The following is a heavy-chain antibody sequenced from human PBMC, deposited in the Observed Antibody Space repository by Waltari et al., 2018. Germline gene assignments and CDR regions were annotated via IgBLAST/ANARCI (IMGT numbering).Heavy chain of an antibody. Sequence: VQLVESGGGVVQPGGSLRLSCAASGFTFSSYGMHGVRQAPGKGLEWVAFIRYDGSNKYYADSVKGRFTISRDNSKNTLYLQMNSLRAEDTAVYYCAKEDSTGYFDYWGQGTLVTVSS. CDR2: IRYDGSNK. D-gene: IGHD2-8*02. CDR1: GFTFSSYG. V-gene: IGHV3-30*02. J-gene: IGHJ4*02. CDR3: AKEDSTGYFDY.